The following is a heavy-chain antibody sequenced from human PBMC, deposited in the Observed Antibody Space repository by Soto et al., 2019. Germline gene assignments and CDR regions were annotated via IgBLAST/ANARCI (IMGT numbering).Heavy chain of an antibody. J-gene: IGHJ4*02. CDR1: GYTVTSYG. CDR2: ISGYNGNT. V-gene: IGHV1-18*01. Sequence: QVPLVQSGAEVKKPGASVKVSCKASGYTVTSYGINWVRQAPGQGLEWMGWISGYNGNTNYAQKLQGRVTMTTDTSTTTAYMELRSLRSADTAVYYCASGSGNYFDYWGQGTLVTVSS. CDR3: ASGSGNYFDY. D-gene: IGHD1-26*01.